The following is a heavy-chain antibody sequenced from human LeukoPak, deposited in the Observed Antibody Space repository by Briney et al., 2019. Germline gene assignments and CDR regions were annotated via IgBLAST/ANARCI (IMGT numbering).Heavy chain of an antibody. V-gene: IGHV1-18*01. CDR2: ISPYNAET. CDR1: GYTFSDYS. D-gene: IGHD4-17*01. Sequence: GASLRVSCKASGYTFSDYSITWVRQAPGQGLEWMRWISPYNAETNYAQNFQGRVTMTTDRSTRTAYMELRNLRSDDTAVYYCARVTTVTRSPWSWGPKKIGQEVNWFDPWGQGTLITVS. CDR3: ARVTTVTRSPWSWGPKKIGQEVNWFDP. J-gene: IGHJ5*02.